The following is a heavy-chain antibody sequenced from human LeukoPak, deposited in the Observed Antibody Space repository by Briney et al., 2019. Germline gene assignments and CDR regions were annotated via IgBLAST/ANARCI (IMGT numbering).Heavy chain of an antibody. Sequence: SETLSLTCTVSGVSISSTSYYWGWIRQPPGKGLEWIGSIYYSGNTYYSPSLKSRVTISVDTSKNQFSLKLSSVTSADTAVYYGAADSSGYYYGPYWGQGTLVTVSS. D-gene: IGHD3-22*01. CDR2: IYYSGNT. CDR1: GVSISSTSYY. CDR3: AADSSGYYYGPY. J-gene: IGHJ4*02. V-gene: IGHV4-39*01.